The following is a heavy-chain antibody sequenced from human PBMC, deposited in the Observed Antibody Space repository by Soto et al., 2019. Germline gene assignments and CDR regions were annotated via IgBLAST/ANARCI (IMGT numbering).Heavy chain of an antibody. V-gene: IGHV1-8*01. CDR2: MNPNSGNT. CDR3: ARARGIQLWFAVDY. D-gene: IGHD5-18*01. Sequence: SAKVSCKASGYTFTSYDINWVRQETGKGLEWMGWMNPNSGNTGYAQKFQGRVTMTRNTSISTAYMELSSLRSEDTAVYYCARARGIQLWFAVDYWGQGPLVTVSS. CDR1: GYTFTSYD. J-gene: IGHJ4*02.